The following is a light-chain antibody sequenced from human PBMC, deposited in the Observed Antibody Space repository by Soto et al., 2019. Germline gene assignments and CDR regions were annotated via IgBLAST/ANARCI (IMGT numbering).Light chain of an antibody. J-gene: IGKJ3*01. Sequence: EIVLTQSPGTLSLSPGERATLSCRASQSVSSTYLAWYQQKPGQAPRLLIYGASSRASGIPDRFSGSGSGTDFTLTISRLDPEDFAVYYWQQYGRSFLTFGPGAKVDIK. V-gene: IGKV3-20*01. CDR1: QSVSSTY. CDR2: GAS. CDR3: QQYGRSFLT.